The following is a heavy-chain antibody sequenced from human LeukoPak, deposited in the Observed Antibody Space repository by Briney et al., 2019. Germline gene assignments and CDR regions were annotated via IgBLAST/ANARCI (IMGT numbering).Heavy chain of an antibody. D-gene: IGHD4-17*01. V-gene: IGHV1-69*06. Sequence: RWASVKVSCKASGGTFSSYAISWVRQAPGQGLEWMGGIIPIFGTANYAQKFQGRVTITADKSTSTAYMELSSLRSEDTAVYYCARGPDYGDYFDYWGQGTLVTVSS. J-gene: IGHJ4*02. CDR1: GGTFSSYA. CDR3: ARGPDYGDYFDY. CDR2: IIPIFGTA.